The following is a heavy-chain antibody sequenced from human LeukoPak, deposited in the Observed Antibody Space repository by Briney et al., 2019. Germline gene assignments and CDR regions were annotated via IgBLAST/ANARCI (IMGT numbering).Heavy chain of an antibody. Sequence: GGSLRLSCAASGFTFSSYSMNWVRQAPGKGLEWVSFISSSSSYIYYADSVKGRFTISRDNAKNSLYLQMNSLRAEDTAVYYCARDAAYCGGDCYLYYFDYWGQGTLVTVSS. CDR2: ISSSSSYI. CDR1: GFTFSSYS. J-gene: IGHJ4*02. D-gene: IGHD2-21*02. CDR3: ARDAAYCGGDCYLYYFDY. V-gene: IGHV3-21*01.